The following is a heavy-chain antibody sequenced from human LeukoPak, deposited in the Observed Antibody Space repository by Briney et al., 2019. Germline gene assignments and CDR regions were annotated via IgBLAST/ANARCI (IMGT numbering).Heavy chain of an antibody. CDR2: IIPIFGTA. CDR1: GGTFSSYA. CDR3: ARDPSSSSSWYPWFDP. J-gene: IGHJ5*02. Sequence: GASVKVSCKASGGTFSSYAISWVRQAPGQGLEWMGGIIPIFGTANYAQKFQGRVTITADESTSTAYMELSSLRSEDTAVYYCARDPSSSSSWYPWFDPWGQGTLVTVSS. D-gene: IGHD6-13*01. V-gene: IGHV1-69*13.